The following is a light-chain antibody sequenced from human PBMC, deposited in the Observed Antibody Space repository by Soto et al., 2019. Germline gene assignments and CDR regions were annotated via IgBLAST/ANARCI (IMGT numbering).Light chain of an antibody. V-gene: IGKV1-5*03. J-gene: IGKJ4*01. CDR2: KAS. CDR1: QSISNW. CDR3: QQYNHYSGLT. Sequence: DIQMTQSPSTLSASVGDRVTISCRASQSISNWLAWYQQKPGKAPKLLIYKASSLESGVPSRFSGSGSGTEFTLTISSLQPDDFATYYCQQYNHYSGLTFGGGTKVDIK.